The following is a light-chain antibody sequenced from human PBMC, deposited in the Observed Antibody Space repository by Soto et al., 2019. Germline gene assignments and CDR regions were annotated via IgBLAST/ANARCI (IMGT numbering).Light chain of an antibody. Sequence: QSVLTQPPSASGTPGQRVTISCSGSSSNIGSNTVNWYQQLPGTAPKLLIYSNNQRPSGVRDRFSGSKSGTSASLAISGLQSEDEADYYCAAWDDSLKHVFGTGTKLTVL. J-gene: IGLJ1*01. CDR1: SSNIGSNT. CDR3: AAWDDSLKHV. V-gene: IGLV1-44*01. CDR2: SNN.